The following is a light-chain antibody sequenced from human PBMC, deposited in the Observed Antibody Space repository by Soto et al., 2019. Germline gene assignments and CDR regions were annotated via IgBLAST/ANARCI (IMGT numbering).Light chain of an antibody. CDR3: QQYNTWPLS. J-gene: IGKJ4*01. V-gene: IGKV3-15*01. CDR2: GAA. Sequence: ETQMTQSPVTLSVSPGERVTLSCRASQSVSSDLAWYQKKPGPPPRLLIYGAATRATGIPARFSGSGSGTEFTLTINSRQSEDFALLYFQQYNTWPLSFGGGTRVQIK. CDR1: QSVSSD.